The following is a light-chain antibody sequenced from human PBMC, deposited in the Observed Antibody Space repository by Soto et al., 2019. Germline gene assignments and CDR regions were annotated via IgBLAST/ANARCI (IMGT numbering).Light chain of an antibody. J-gene: IGKJ1*01. CDR3: LQHDTYPLM. Sequence: DIQMTQSPSSLSASVGDRVTITCRASQGIRNDLLGWYQQKPGKAPKCLIYVVSSLQSGVPSRFSGSGSGTEFTLTISSLQPEDFATYYCLQHDTYPLMFGQGTKVEIK. CDR1: QGIRND. CDR2: VVS. V-gene: IGKV1-17*01.